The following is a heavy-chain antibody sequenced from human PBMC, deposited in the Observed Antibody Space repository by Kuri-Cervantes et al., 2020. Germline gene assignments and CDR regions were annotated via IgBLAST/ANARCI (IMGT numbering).Heavy chain of an antibody. CDR3: ARISSSWYLYYGMDV. CDR2: IYYSGST. D-gene: IGHD6-13*01. J-gene: IGHJ6*02. V-gene: IGHV4-39*07. Sequence: SETLSLTCTVSGGSISSSSYYWGWIRQPPGKGLEWIGSIYYSGSTYYNPSLKSRVTIPVDTSKNQFSLKLSSVTAADTAVYYCARISSSWYLYYGMDVWGQGTTVTVSS. CDR1: GGSISSSSYY.